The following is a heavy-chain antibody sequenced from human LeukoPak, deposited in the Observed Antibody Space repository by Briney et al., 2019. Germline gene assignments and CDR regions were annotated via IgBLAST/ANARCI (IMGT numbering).Heavy chain of an antibody. J-gene: IGHJ3*02. CDR1: GFSLSTIGVG. CDR3: AHFRWFGEFNDAFDM. D-gene: IGHD3-10*01. V-gene: IGHV2-5*02. CDR2: IYWDDDK. Sequence: SGPTLVKPTQTLSLTCTFSGFSLSTIGVGVGWIRQPPGKALGWLALIYWDDDKRYSPSLKNRLTITKDTPKNQVVLTMTNMDPVDTATYYCAHFRWFGEFNDAFDMWGQGTMVTVSS.